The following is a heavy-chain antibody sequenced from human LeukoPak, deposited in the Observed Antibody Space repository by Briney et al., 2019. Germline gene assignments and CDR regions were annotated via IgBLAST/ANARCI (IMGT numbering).Heavy chain of an antibody. V-gene: IGHV3-23*01. CDR1: GFTFGNFA. Sequence: GGSLRLSCATSGFTFGNFAMSWVRQAPGKGLEWASAVSASGYSTYYADSVKGRFTISRDNSKNALYLQMNSLSAEDTAVYFCAKAVAVPGALSGYYDFWGQGTLVTVSS. CDR2: VSASGYST. D-gene: IGHD2-2*01. J-gene: IGHJ4*02. CDR3: AKAVAVPGALSGYYDF.